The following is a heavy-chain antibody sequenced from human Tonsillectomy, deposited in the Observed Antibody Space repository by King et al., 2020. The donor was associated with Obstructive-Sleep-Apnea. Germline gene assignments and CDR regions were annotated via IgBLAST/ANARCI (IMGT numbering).Heavy chain of an antibody. CDR3: ARPSNWGSIHYFDY. V-gene: IGHV5-51*01. CDR2: IYPGDSDT. CDR1: GYSFTTYW. Sequence: QLVQSGAEVKKPGESLRISCRTSGYSFTTYWIGWVRQMPGKGLEWMGIIYPGDSDTKYSPSFQGQVPISVAKSISTAYLQWSSLKASDTAMYYCARPSNWGSIHYFDYWGQGTLVTVSS. J-gene: IGHJ4*02. D-gene: IGHD7-27*01.